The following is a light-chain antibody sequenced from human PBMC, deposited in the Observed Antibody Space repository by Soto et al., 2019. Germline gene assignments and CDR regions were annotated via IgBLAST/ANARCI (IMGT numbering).Light chain of an antibody. J-gene: IGLJ1*01. CDR1: SGDVGSYNL. V-gene: IGLV2-23*01. CDR2: EGT. Sequence: QSALTQPASVSGSPGQSITISFTGTSGDVGSYNLVSWYQQQPGKAPKLLIYEGTQRPSGVSNRFSGSKSGNTASLTISGLQADDEADYYCCSYAGSRTYLFGTGTKVTVL. CDR3: CSYAGSRTYL.